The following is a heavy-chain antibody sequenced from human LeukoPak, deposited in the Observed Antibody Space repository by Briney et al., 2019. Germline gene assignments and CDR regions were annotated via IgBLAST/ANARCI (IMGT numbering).Heavy chain of an antibody. Sequence: ASVKVSFKASGYTFTSYGISWVRQAPGQGLEWMGWISAYNGNTNYAQKLQGRVTMTTDTSTSTAYMELRSLRSDDTAVYYCARVWGYYYDSSGYSDFDYWGQGTLVTVSS. CDR3: ARVWGYYYDSSGYSDFDY. V-gene: IGHV1-18*01. D-gene: IGHD3-22*01. CDR1: GYTFTSYG. CDR2: ISAYNGNT. J-gene: IGHJ4*02.